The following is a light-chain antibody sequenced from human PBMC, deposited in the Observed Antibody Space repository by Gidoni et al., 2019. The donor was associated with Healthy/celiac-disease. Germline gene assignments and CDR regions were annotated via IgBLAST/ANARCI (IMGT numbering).Light chain of an antibody. CDR3: SSYTSSSTSVV. Sequence: QSALTQHAPVSGSPGRWIPISCTGASSDVGGYNYVPWYQQHPGKAPKLMIYEVINRPSGVSNLFSGSKSGNPASLPISGLQAEDEADYYCSSYTSSSTSVVFGGGTKLTVL. CDR2: EVI. J-gene: IGLJ2*01. CDR1: SSDVGGYNY. V-gene: IGLV2-14*01.